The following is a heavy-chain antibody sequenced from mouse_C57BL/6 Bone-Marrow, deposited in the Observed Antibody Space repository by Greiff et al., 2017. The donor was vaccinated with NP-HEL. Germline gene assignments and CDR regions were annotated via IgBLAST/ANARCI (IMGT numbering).Heavy chain of an antibody. CDR3: TQGEFDY. Sequence: DVKLVESGAELVRPGASVKLSCTASGFNIKDDYMHWVKQRPEQGLEWIGWIDPENGDTEYASKFQGKATITADTSSNTAYLQLSSLTSEDTAVYYCTQGEFDYWGQGTTLTVSS. J-gene: IGHJ2*01. CDR1: GFNIKDDY. CDR2: IDPENGDT. V-gene: IGHV14-4*01.